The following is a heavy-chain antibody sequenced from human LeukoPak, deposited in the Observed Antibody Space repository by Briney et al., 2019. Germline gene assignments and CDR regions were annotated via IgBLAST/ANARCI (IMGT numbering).Heavy chain of an antibody. CDR2: IYYSGNT. Sequence: SETLSLTCTVSGGSISSRSYYWGWIRQPPGRGLEWIGSIYYSGNTYYNPSLKSRVTISVDTSKNQFSLKLSSVTAADTAVYYCARHGRSGPGQLNWFDPWGQGTLVTVSS. CDR3: ARHGRSGPGQLNWFDP. V-gene: IGHV4-39*01. D-gene: IGHD3-3*01. CDR1: GGSISSRSYY. J-gene: IGHJ5*02.